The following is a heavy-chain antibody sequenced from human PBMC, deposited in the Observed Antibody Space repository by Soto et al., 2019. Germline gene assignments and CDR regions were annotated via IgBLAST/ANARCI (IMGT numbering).Heavy chain of an antibody. CDR2: INAYNGNT. J-gene: IGHJ4*02. CDR3: AIANYGDNDY. D-gene: IGHD4-17*01. Sequence: QVRLVQSGAEVKRPGASVKVSCKASGYSFPSSTISWVRQAPGQGLEWMGWINAYNGNTKYTQKLQGRFTMTTDTSTSTAYMELENLRSDDTAMYFCAIANYGDNDYWGQGTLVTVSS. CDR1: GYSFPSST. V-gene: IGHV1-18*01.